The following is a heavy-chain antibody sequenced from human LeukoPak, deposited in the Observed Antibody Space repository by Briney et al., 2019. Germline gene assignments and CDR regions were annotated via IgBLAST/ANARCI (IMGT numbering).Heavy chain of an antibody. CDR1: GGSISSYY. Sequence: TSETLSLTCTVSGGSISSYYWSWIRQPPGKGLEWIGYIYYSGSTNYNPSLKSRVTISVDTSKNQFSLKLSSVTAEDTAVYYCARDRVARGLDYWGQGTLVTVSS. D-gene: IGHD3-3*01. CDR3: ARDRVARGLDY. V-gene: IGHV4-59*01. J-gene: IGHJ4*02. CDR2: IYYSGST.